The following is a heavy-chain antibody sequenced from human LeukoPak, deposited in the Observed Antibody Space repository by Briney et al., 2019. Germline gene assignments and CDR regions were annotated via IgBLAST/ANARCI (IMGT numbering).Heavy chain of an antibody. J-gene: IGHJ4*02. D-gene: IGHD1-1*01. CDR1: GFTFGAYA. Sequence: GGSLRLSCTASGFTFGAYAMSWIRQAPGKGLEWVGFIRSKAYGETADYAASVEGRFTISRDDSKAIAYLQMNSLKTEDTAVYHCTRDRGAYNLYDYWGQGTLVTVSS. CDR2: IRSKAYGETA. CDR3: TRDRGAYNLYDY. V-gene: IGHV3-49*03.